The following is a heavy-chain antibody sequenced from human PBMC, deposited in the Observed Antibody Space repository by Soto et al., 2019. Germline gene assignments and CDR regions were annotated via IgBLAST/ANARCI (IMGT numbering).Heavy chain of an antibody. CDR2: IYDRGST. J-gene: IGHJ4*02. CDR3: ASNSGWNRNFDY. V-gene: IGHV4-59*01. D-gene: IGHD6-19*01. CDR1: GGSISSYY. Sequence: QVQLQESGPGLVKPSETLSLTCTVSGGSISSYYWNWIRQPPGKGLEWLGYIYDRGSTNYNPSLKSRVTISVDTSKNQFSLGLTSVTAADTAVYYCASNSGWNRNFDYWGQGTLVTVSS.